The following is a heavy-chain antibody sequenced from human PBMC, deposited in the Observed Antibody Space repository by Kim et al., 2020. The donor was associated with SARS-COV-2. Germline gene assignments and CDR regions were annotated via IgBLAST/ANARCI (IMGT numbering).Heavy chain of an antibody. CDR1: GGSFSGYY. CDR3: ARGVMAGTSLAFFDY. Sequence: SETLSLTCAVYGGSFSGYYWSWIRQPPGKGLEWIGEINHSGSTNYNPSLKSRVTISVDTSKNQFSLKLSSVTAADTAVYYCARGVMAGTSLAFFDYWGQGTLVTVSS. D-gene: IGHD6-19*01. V-gene: IGHV4-34*01. J-gene: IGHJ4*02. CDR2: INHSGST.